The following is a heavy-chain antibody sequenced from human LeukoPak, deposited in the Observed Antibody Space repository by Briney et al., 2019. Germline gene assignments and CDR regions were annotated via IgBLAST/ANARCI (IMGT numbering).Heavy chain of an antibody. CDR3: ARDCIGCHGFDY. CDR1: GNTFPSFG. V-gene: IGHV1-18*01. D-gene: IGHD2-15*01. Sequence: ASVKVSCKASGNTFPSFGISWLRQAPGKGFEWMGWVSAYADNTNYVQKIQDRVTMTTDTSTSTAYMELRSLRSDDTAVYYCARDCIGCHGFDYWGQGTLVTVSS. CDR2: VSAYADNT. J-gene: IGHJ4*02.